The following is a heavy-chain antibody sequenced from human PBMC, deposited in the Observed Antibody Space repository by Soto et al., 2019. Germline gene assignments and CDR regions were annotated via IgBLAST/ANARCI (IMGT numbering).Heavy chain of an antibody. CDR2: IIPIFGTA. D-gene: IGHD3-22*01. CDR3: ASSSHYYDSSGYKGPAFDI. J-gene: IGHJ3*02. Sequence: SVKVSCKASGGTFSSYAISWVRQAPVQGLEWMGGIIPIFGTANYAQKFQGRVTITADESTSTAYMELSSLRSEDTAVYYCASSSHYYDSSGYKGPAFDIWGQGTMVTVSS. V-gene: IGHV1-69*01. CDR1: GGTFSSYA.